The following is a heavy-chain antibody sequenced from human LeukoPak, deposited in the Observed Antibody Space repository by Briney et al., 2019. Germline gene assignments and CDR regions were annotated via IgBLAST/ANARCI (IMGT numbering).Heavy chain of an antibody. V-gene: IGHV4-59*01. CDR3: AREKSPGRGQPFDY. Sequence: PSETLSLTCSVFDGSISNYYWSWIRQPPGKGLEWIGFIYYSGNTNYNPSLQSRVTISLDTSKNQFSLRLSSVTAADTAVYYCAREKSPGRGQPFDYWGRGALVTVSS. CDR2: IYYSGNT. D-gene: IGHD6-13*01. J-gene: IGHJ4*02. CDR1: DGSISNYY.